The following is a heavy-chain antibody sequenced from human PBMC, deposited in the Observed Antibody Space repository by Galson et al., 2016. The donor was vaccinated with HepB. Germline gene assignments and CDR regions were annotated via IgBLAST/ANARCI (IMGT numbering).Heavy chain of an antibody. Sequence: SLRLSCAASGFTSSAYYMSWVRQAPGKGLEWVANIQQDGSAKYYVDSVKGRFTISRDNAKNSLYLQMNSLRAEDTAVYYCARDTDSRERSDWWGQGTLVTVSS. CDR1: GFTSSAYY. J-gene: IGHJ4*02. CDR3: ARDTDSRERSDW. V-gene: IGHV3-7*01. CDR2: IQQDGSAK. D-gene: IGHD3-22*01.